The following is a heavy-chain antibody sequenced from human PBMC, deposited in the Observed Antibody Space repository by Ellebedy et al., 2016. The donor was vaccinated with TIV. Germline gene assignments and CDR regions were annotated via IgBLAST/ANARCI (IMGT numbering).Heavy chain of an antibody. CDR1: GYSFTSYW. Sequence: GESLKISCKGSGYSFTSYWNGWVRQMRGKGLEWVGIIYPGDSDTRYSPSFQGQVTISADKSISTAYLQWSSLKASDTAMYYCARLAAGLYYYYYGMDVWGQGTAVTVSS. J-gene: IGHJ6*02. V-gene: IGHV5-51*01. D-gene: IGHD6-19*01. CDR3: ARLAAGLYYYYYGMDV. CDR2: IYPGDSDT.